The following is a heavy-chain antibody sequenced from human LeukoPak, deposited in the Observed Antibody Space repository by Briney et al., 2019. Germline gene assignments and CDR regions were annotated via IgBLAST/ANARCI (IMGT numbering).Heavy chain of an antibody. D-gene: IGHD3-10*01. CDR1: GFTFSSHA. V-gene: IGHV3-23*01. Sequence: GGSLRLSCAASGFTFSSHAMSWVRQAPGKGLEWVSAISGSGGSTYFADSVKGRFTISRDNSKNTVYLQMNSPRAEDTGVYYCAKDSETYYFGSEGFFDIWGQGTMVTVSS. CDR2: ISGSGGST. CDR3: AKDSETYYFGSEGFFDI. J-gene: IGHJ3*02.